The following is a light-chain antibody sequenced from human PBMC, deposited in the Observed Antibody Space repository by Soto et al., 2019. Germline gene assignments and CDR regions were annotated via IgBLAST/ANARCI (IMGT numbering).Light chain of an antibody. J-gene: IGKJ1*01. CDR2: RSS. V-gene: IGKV1-5*03. CDR3: QQSYMYAT. CDR1: QTISNY. Sequence: DIQMTQSPSTLSASVGDRVTITCRASQTISNYLTWYQQRPGKAPKLLIYRSSILQNGVPSRFSGSGSGTEFTLTISSLQPDDFATSYCQQSYMYATFGQGTRVEI.